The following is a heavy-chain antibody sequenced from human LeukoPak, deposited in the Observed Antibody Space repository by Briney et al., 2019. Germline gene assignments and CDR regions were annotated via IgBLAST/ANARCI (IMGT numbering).Heavy chain of an antibody. CDR3: ARGLVPGFLDY. CDR1: GFTFSSYE. D-gene: IGHD4-11*01. CDR2: ISSSGNTM. V-gene: IGHV3-48*03. Sequence: GGSLRLSCAASGFTFSSYEMNWVRQAPGKGLEWVSYISSSGNTMYYADSVKGRFTISRDNAKNTLYLQMNSLRAEDTAVYYCARGLVPGFLDYWGQGTPVTVSS. J-gene: IGHJ4*02.